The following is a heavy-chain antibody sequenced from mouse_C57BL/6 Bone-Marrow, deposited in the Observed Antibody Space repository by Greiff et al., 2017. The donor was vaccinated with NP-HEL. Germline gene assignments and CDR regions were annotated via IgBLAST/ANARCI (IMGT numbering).Heavy chain of an antibody. Sequence: VKLVESGAELVKPGASVKLSCKASGYTFTEYTIHWVKQRSGQGLEWIGWFYPGSGSIKYNEKFKDKATLTADKSSSTVYMELSRLTSEDSAVYFCARHEGDYPWFAYWGQGTLVTVSA. CDR2: FYPGSGSI. V-gene: IGHV1-62-2*01. CDR3: ARHEGDYPWFAY. CDR1: GYTFTEYT. J-gene: IGHJ3*01. D-gene: IGHD1-1*02.